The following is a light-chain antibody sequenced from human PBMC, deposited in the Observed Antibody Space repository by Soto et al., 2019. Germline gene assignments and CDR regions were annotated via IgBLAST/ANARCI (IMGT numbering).Light chain of an antibody. Sequence: QSVLTQPPSASGTPGQRVIISCSGSSSNIGSNSGNWYQQLPGTAPKLLIYNTYQRPLGVPDRFSGSKSGTSASLAISGLQSEDEGDYFCAAWDDSLNGPVFGGGTNLTVL. CDR2: NTY. J-gene: IGLJ3*02. V-gene: IGLV1-44*01. CDR1: SSNIGSNS. CDR3: AAWDDSLNGPV.